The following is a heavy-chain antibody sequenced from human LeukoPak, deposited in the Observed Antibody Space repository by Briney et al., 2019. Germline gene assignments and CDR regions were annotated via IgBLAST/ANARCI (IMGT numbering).Heavy chain of an antibody. Sequence: PGGSLRLSCAASGFTVSTNHMSWVRQSPGKGLEWVSVTYSGGTTHYADFVKDRFSSSRDTSKNTLDLQMNSLRAEDTAVYFCARGSRYCGSGTCYYFDQWGQGTLVTVSS. CDR2: TYSGGTT. CDR1: GFTVSTNH. V-gene: IGHV3-66*01. D-gene: IGHD2-15*01. CDR3: ARGSRYCGSGTCYYFDQ. J-gene: IGHJ4*02.